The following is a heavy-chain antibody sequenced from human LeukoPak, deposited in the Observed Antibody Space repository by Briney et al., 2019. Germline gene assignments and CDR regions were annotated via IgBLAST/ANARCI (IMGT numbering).Heavy chain of an antibody. V-gene: IGHV3-23*01. CDR3: AKRDYYALDC. J-gene: IGHJ4*02. CDR2: LSGSGANT. D-gene: IGHD3-10*01. CDR1: GFTFSSYA. Sequence: GGSLRLSCAASGFTFSSYAMSWVRQAPGKGPEWVSALSGSGANTYYADSVKGRFTISRDNSKNTLYLQMNSLRAEDTAVYYCAKRDYYALDCWGQGTLVTVSS.